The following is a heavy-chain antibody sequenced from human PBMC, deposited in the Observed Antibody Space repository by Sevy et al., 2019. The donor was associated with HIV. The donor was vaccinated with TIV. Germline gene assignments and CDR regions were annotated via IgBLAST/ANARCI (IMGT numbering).Heavy chain of an antibody. CDR3: ARVQQQPGNWYFDL. D-gene: IGHD6-13*01. J-gene: IGHJ2*01. Sequence: GGSLRLSCAASGFTFSSYSMNWVRQAPGKGLEWVSSISSSSSYIYYADSVKGRFTISRDNAKNSLYLQMNSLRAEDTAVYYCARVQQQPGNWYFDLWGRGTLVTVSS. V-gene: IGHV3-21*01. CDR1: GFTFSSYS. CDR2: ISSSSSYI.